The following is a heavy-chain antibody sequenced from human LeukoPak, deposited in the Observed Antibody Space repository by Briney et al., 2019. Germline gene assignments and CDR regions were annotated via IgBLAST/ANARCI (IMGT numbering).Heavy chain of an antibody. CDR1: GFTFNCFL. Sequence: LILSCAMYGFTFNCFLVDWGRQTPAKGLGRVPAIWYDGSNNDEADSVKGRFTISRDNSKNTLYLQMSGLRAEDTAVYYCARSAHIEVGTAPPPDYWGQGTLVTVTS. CDR3: ARSAHIEVGTAPPPDY. V-gene: IGHV3-33*01. CDR2: IWYDGSNN. J-gene: IGHJ4*02. D-gene: IGHD2-21*02.